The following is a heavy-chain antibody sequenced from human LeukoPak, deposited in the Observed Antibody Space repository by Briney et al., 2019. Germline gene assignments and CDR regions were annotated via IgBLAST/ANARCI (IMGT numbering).Heavy chain of an antibody. J-gene: IGHJ5*02. Sequence: PGGSLRLSCAASGFTFSSYAVSWVRQAPGVGLGWVSTISGRGGSTFYADSVKGRFTISRDNSKNTLYLQMNSLRADDTAVYYCAKGYYDILTDYFHNWFNPWGQGTLVIVSS. CDR2: ISGRGGST. D-gene: IGHD3-9*01. CDR1: GFTFSSYA. V-gene: IGHV3-23*01. CDR3: AKGYYDILTDYFHNWFNP.